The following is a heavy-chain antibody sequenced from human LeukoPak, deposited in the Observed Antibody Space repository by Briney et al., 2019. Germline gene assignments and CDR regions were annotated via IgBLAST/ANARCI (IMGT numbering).Heavy chain of an antibody. CDR2: IYYSGST. J-gene: IGHJ3*02. CDR1: GGSISTYY. Sequence: ASETLSLTCTVSGGSISTYYWSWIRQPPGKGLEWIGYIYYSGSTNYNPSVKSRVTMSVDTSKNHFSLNLGSLTAADTAVYYCARGGTAVVTPYAFDIWGQGTMVTVSS. CDR3: ARGGTAVVTPYAFDI. D-gene: IGHD4-23*01. V-gene: IGHV4-59*01.